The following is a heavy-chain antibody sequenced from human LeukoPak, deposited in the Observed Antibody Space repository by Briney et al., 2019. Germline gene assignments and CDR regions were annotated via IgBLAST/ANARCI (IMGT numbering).Heavy chain of an antibody. J-gene: IGHJ4*02. Sequence: PGGSLRLSCAASGFTFSNYGMHWVRQAPGKGLEWVAVISYDGTNKYYRDSVKGRFTISRDNSKNTLYLQMNSLRAEDTAVYYCARGPSGYHNTGGQGTLVTVSS. CDR2: ISYDGTNK. CDR3: ARGPSGYHNT. CDR1: GFTFSNYG. D-gene: IGHD5-12*01. V-gene: IGHV3-30*03.